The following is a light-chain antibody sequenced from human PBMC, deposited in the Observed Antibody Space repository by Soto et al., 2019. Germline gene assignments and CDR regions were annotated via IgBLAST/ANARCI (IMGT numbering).Light chain of an antibody. V-gene: IGKV3-15*01. CDR2: GAS. J-gene: IGKJ1*01. Sequence: EIVMTQSPATLSVSPGERATLSCRASQSVSSNLAWYQQKPGQAPRLLIYGASTRATGIPARFSGSGSGTEFTPTISSLQSEDFAAYYCHQYNNWPPWTFCQGTKVEIK. CDR3: HQYNNWPPWT. CDR1: QSVSSN.